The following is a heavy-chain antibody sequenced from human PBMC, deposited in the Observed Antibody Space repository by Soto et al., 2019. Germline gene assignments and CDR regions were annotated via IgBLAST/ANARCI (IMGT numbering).Heavy chain of an antibody. CDR2: MNPNSGNT. D-gene: IGHD2-15*01. Sequence: ASVKVSCKASGYTFTIYDINWVRQATGQGLEWMGWMNPNSGNTGYAQKFQGRVTMTRNTSISTAYMELSSLRSEDTAVYYCARGYCSGGSCYYYYYYYMDVWGKGTTVTVSS. V-gene: IGHV1-8*01. J-gene: IGHJ6*03. CDR1: GYTFTIYD. CDR3: ARGYCSGGSCYYYYYYYMDV.